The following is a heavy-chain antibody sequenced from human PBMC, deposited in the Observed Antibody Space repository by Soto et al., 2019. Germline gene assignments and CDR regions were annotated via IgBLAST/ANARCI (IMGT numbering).Heavy chain of an antibody. CDR2: IYHSGST. CDR1: SGSISSSNW. J-gene: IGHJ5*02. V-gene: IGHV4-4*02. Sequence: QVQLQESGPGLVKPSGTLSLTCAVSSGSISSSNWWSWVRQPPGKGLEWIGEIYHSGSTNYNPSLKSHVTISVDKSKNQFALKLSSVTAADTAVYYCARGAIGYCSGGSCYSPKGVDWFDPWGQGTLVTVSS. D-gene: IGHD2-15*01. CDR3: ARGAIGYCSGGSCYSPKGVDWFDP.